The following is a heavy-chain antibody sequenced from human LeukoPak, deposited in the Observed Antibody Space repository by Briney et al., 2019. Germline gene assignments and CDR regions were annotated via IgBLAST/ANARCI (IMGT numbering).Heavy chain of an antibody. J-gene: IGHJ6*03. CDR2: FIPMVATA. CDR1: GGSFTSFI. Sequence: SVKVSCKASGGSFTSFIINWVRQAPGQGLEWMGGFIPMVATANYAQKFQGRVTITTDESTDTAYMELRSLRSEDTAVYYCARGGDGFWLSNHYYYMDVWGKGTTVTVFS. D-gene: IGHD3-9*01. V-gene: IGHV1-69*16. CDR3: ARGGDGFWLSNHYYYMDV.